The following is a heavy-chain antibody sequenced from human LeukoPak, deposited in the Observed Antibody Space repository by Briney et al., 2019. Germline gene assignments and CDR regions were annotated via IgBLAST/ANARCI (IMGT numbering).Heavy chain of an antibody. CDR1: GYTFTGYY. D-gene: IGHD1-26*01. CDR2: INLNSGGT. Sequence: ASVKLSCNASGYTFTGYYLHWVRQPHAPGLERMGWINLNSGGTNYDHTFHGRVTMTRDTSISTAYMELRRLRSDATAAYYCSRAQGSGSYGHYYYMDVWGKGTTVTVSS. CDR3: SRAQGSGSYGHYYYMDV. V-gene: IGHV1-2*02. J-gene: IGHJ6*03.